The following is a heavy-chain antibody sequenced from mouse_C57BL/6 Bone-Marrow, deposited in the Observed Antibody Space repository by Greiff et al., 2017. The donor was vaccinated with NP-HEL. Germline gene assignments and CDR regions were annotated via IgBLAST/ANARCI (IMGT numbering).Heavy chain of an antibody. V-gene: IGHV1-26*01. CDR2: INPNNGGT. CDR1: GYTFTDYY. CDR3: ARGGYYYGSLRDFDY. Sequence: VQLQQSGPELVKPGASVKISCKASGYTFTDYYMNWVKQSHGKSLEWIGDINPNNGGTSYNQKFKGKATLTVDKSSSTAYMELRSLTSEDSAVYYCARGGYYYGSLRDFDYWGQGTTLTVSS. D-gene: IGHD1-1*01. J-gene: IGHJ2*01.